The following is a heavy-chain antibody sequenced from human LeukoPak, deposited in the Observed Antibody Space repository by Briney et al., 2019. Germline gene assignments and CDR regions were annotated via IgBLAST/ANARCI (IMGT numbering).Heavy chain of an antibody. CDR3: ARTRYYYNSRSYGAPYYFDY. CDR1: GFTFSSYS. CDR2: ISSSSSTI. D-gene: IGHD3-10*01. Sequence: GGSLRLSCAASGFTFSSYSMNWVRQAPGKGLEWVSYISSSSSTIYYADSVKGRFTISRDNAKNSLYLQMNSLRAEDTAVYYCARTRYYYNSRSYGAPYYFDYWGQGTLVTVSS. J-gene: IGHJ4*02. V-gene: IGHV3-48*01.